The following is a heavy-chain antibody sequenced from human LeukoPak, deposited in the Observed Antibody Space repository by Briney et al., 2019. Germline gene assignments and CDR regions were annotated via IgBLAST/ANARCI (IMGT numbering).Heavy chain of an antibody. CDR2: IYYSGST. V-gene: IGHV4-31*03. D-gene: IGHD6-13*01. CDR3: ARADSSAWFD. CDR1: GGSISSGSYY. J-gene: IGHJ4*02. Sequence: SQTLSLTCTVSGGSISSGSYYWSWIRQHPGKGLEWIGHIYYSGSTYYNPSLESRVTISLDTSKNQFSLKLSSVNAADTAVYYCARADSSAWFDWGQGTLVTVSS.